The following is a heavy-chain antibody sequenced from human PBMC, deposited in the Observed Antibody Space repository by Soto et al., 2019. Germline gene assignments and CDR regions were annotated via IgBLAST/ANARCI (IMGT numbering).Heavy chain of an antibody. Sequence: EVQLLESGGGLVQPGGSLRLSCAASGFTFSSYAMSWVRQAPGKGLEWVSAISGSGGSTYYADSVKGRFTISRDNSKNTLYLQMNSLRAEDTAVYYCAKTTWYSTNPRGYYYYYMDVWGKGTTVTVSS. D-gene: IGHD6-13*01. CDR2: ISGSGGST. J-gene: IGHJ6*03. V-gene: IGHV3-23*01. CDR3: AKTTWYSTNPRGYYYYYMDV. CDR1: GFTFSSYA.